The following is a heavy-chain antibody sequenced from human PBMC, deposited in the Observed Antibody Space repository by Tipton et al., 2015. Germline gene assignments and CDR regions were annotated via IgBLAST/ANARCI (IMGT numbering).Heavy chain of an antibody. J-gene: IGHJ4*02. D-gene: IGHD3-10*01. CDR1: GFTFSHYS. V-gene: IGHV3-21*01. CDR3: ARAWFTRGPYYVAY. CDR2: ISSTPTYV. Sequence: SLRLSCVASGFTFSHYSMTWVRQAPGKGLEWVSSISSTPTYVYYTDSVQGRFTISRDDAENSLYLQMNSLRAEDTAIYYCARAWFTRGPYYVAYWGQGPLVTVSS.